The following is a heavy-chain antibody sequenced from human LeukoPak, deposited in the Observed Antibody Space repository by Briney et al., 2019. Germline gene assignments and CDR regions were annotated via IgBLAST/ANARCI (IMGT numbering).Heavy chain of an antibody. CDR2: IYYSGST. CDR3: ARHETVRGVKYYFDY. J-gene: IGHJ4*02. Sequence: SESLSLTCTVSGCSISSSNYYWGWIRQPPGKGLEWIGSIYYSGSTYYNPSLKSRVTISVDTSKNQFSLKLSSVTAADTAVYYCARHETVRGVKYYFDYWGQGTLVTVSS. CDR1: GCSISSSNYY. D-gene: IGHD3-10*02. V-gene: IGHV4-39*01.